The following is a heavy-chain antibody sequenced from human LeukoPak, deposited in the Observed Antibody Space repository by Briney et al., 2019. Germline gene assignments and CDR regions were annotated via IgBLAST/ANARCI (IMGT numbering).Heavy chain of an antibody. CDR3: ARTTSFTASGYDY. V-gene: IGHV1-8*03. CDR1: GYTFTTYH. J-gene: IGHJ4*02. CDR2: VNPYSGDR. Sequence: ASVKVSCKTSGYTFTTYHINWVRQATGQGLEWLRWVNPYSGDRGYAQKFQGRLSITSDTSISTAYMELGSLRSDDTAVYFCARTTSFTASGYDYWGQGTLVTVSS. D-gene: IGHD6-25*01.